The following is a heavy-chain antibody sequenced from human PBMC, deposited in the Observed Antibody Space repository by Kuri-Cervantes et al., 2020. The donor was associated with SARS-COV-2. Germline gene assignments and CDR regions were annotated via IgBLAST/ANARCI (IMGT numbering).Heavy chain of an antibody. CDR3: ARDVASTILWFGEFPPSGDY. D-gene: IGHD3-10*01. Sequence: ASVKVSCKASGYTFTSYGISWVRQAPGQGLEWMGWISAYNGNTNYAQKLQGRVTMTTDTSTSTAYMELRSLRSDDTAVYYCARDVASTILWFGEFPPSGDYWGQGTLVTVSS. J-gene: IGHJ4*02. CDR1: GYTFTSYG. CDR2: ISAYNGNT. V-gene: IGHV1-18*01.